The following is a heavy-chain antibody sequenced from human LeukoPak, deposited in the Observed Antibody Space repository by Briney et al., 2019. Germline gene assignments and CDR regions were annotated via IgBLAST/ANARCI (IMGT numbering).Heavy chain of an antibody. CDR2: IYYSGST. J-gene: IGHJ4*02. CDR1: GGSISSYY. V-gene: IGHV4-59*01. D-gene: IGHD6-6*01. CDR3: ARGGSSSSDLDY. Sequence: SETLSLTCTVPGGSISSYYWSWIRQPPGKGLEWIGYIYYSGSTNYNPSLKSRVTISVDTSKNQFSLKLSSVTAADTAVYYCARGGSSSSDLDYWGQGTLVTVSS.